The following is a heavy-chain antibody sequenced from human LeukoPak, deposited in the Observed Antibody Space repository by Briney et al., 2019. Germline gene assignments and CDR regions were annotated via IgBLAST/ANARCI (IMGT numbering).Heavy chain of an antibody. D-gene: IGHD2-2*03. CDR1: GGSISNNNW. V-gene: IGHV4-4*02. Sequence: SGTLSLTCGVSGGSISNNNWWSWVRQPPGKGLEWIGYIYYSGSTYYNPSLKSRITISIDTSKNQFSLKLSSVTAADTAVYYCARDGALDGGTYYYGLDVWGQGTTVTVSS. J-gene: IGHJ6*02. CDR2: IYYSGST. CDR3: ARDGALDGGTYYYGLDV.